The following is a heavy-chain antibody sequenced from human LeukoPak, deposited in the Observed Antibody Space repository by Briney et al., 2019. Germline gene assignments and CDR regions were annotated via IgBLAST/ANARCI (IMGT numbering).Heavy chain of an antibody. CDR3: ARAGRAAAGLEYYYYYYMDV. CDR1: GYTFTSYY. V-gene: IGHV1-46*01. CDR2: INPSGGST. D-gene: IGHD6-13*01. J-gene: IGHJ6*03. Sequence: ASVKVSCKASGYTFTSYYMHWVRQAPGQGLEWMGIINPSGGSTSYAQKFQGRVTITADESTSTAYMELSSLRSEDTAVYYCARAGRAAAGLEYYYYYYMDVWGKGTTVTISS.